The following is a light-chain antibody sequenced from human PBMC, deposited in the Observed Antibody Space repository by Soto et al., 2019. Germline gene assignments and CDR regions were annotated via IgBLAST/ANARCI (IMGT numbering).Light chain of an antibody. CDR3: QQYENWPPVT. J-gene: IGKJ4*01. V-gene: IGKV3-15*01. Sequence: DIVMTQSPATLSVSPGERGTLSCRASQNIRRNLAWYQQKPGQAPRLLIYHASTRATGIPARFTGGGSGTEFTLTISSLQSEDFALYYCQQYENWPPVTFGGGTKVEI. CDR2: HAS. CDR1: QNIRRN.